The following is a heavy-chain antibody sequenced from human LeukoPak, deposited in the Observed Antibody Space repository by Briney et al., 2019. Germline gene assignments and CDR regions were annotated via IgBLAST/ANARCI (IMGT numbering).Heavy chain of an antibody. D-gene: IGHD3-3*01. J-gene: IGHJ4*02. V-gene: IGHV4-59*01. CDR1: GGSISSYY. Sequence: SETLSHTCTVSGGSISSYYWSWIRQPPGKGLEWIGYIYYSGSTNYNPSLKSRVTISVDPSKNQFSLKLSSVTAADTAVYYCARLNDFWSGYFRYFDYWGQGTLVTVSS. CDR2: IYYSGST. CDR3: ARLNDFWSGYFRYFDY.